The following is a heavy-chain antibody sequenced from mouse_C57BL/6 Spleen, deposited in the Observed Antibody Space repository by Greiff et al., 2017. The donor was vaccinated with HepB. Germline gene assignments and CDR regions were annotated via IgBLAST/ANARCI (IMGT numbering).Heavy chain of an antibody. D-gene: IGHD2-5*01. V-gene: IGHV14-3*01. J-gene: IGHJ4*01. CDR2: IDPANGNT. Sequence: EVKLVESVAELVRPGASVKLSCTASGFNIKNTYMHWVKQRPEQGLEWIGRIDPANGNTKYAPKFQGKATITADTSSNTAYLQLSSLTSEDTAIYYCARGDYYSNYVNYAMDYWGQGTSVTVSS. CDR3: ARGDYYSNYVNYAMDY. CDR1: GFNIKNTY.